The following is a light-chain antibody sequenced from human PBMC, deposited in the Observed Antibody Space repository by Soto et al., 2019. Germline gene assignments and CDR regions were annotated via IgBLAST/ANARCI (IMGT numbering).Light chain of an antibody. CDR1: QSVSSN. J-gene: IGKJ4*01. V-gene: IGKV3-15*01. CDR3: EESSYWPLT. Sequence: LSLPPGERATHYCRASQSVSSNLAWYQQKPGQAPRLLIYGASTRATDIPARFSGSGSGTEFTLTSAVLQSEEFRVSICEESSYWPLTFAVGTKVDIK. CDR2: GAS.